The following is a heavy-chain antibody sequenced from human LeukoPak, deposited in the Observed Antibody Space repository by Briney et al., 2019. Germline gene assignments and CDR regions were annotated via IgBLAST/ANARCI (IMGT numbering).Heavy chain of an antibody. CDR1: GFTFSDYY. Sequence: GGSLRLSCAASGFTFSDYYMSWIRQAPGKGLEWVSYISSSGSTIYYADSVKGRFTISRDNAKNSLYLQMNSLRAEDTAVYYCARVAFIQTPYCSSTSCQYFDYWGQGTLVTVSS. D-gene: IGHD2-2*01. CDR3: ARVAFIQTPYCSSTSCQYFDY. CDR2: ISSSGSTI. J-gene: IGHJ4*02. V-gene: IGHV3-11*01.